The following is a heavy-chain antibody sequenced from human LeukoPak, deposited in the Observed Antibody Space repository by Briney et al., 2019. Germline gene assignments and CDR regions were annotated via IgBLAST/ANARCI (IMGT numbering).Heavy chain of an antibody. Sequence: ASVKVSCKASGYTFTGYYMHWVRQAPGQGLEWMGWINPNSGGTNYAQKFQGWVNMTRDTSISTAYMELSRLRSDDTAVYYCARGTLRLGEFAVTYYFDYWGQGTLVTVSS. V-gene: IGHV1-2*04. CDR1: GYTFTGYY. CDR2: INPNSGGT. D-gene: IGHD3-16*01. J-gene: IGHJ4*02. CDR3: ARGTLRLGEFAVTYYFDY.